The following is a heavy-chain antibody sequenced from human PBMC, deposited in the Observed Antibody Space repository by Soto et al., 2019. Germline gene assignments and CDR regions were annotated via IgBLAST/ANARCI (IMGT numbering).Heavy chain of an antibody. J-gene: IGHJ4*02. CDR2: ISGSDGKT. V-gene: IGHV3-23*01. D-gene: IGHD1-26*01. CDR1: GFSFSSYA. CDR3: ARWSFLDY. Sequence: EVQLLESGGGLVRPGGSLRLSCTASGFSFSSYALSWVRQAPGKGLEWVSTISGSDGKTYYADSVKGRVSISRDTSTTTLYLEMTSLRVEDTAVYYCARWSFLDYWGQGTRVTVS.